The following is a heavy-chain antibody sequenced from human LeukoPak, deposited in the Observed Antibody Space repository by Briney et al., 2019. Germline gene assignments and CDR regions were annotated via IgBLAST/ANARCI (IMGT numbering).Heavy chain of an antibody. CDR2: LSASGGLT. D-gene: IGHD4-11*01. CDR1: GFTFSSYA. V-gene: IGHV3-23*01. CDR3: AKGGSSYSEMDY. Sequence: PGGSLRLSWAASGFTFSSYAMSWVRQAPGKGLGWVSGLSASGGLTYYADSVKGRFTISRDNSKNTLYLQMNSLRADDTAVYYCAKGGSSYSEMDYWGQGTLVTVSS. J-gene: IGHJ4*02.